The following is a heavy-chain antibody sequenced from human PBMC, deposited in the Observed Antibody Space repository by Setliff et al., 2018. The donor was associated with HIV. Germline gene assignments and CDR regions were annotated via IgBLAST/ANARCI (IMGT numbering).Heavy chain of an antibody. CDR3: ARFRDYDSSGYHYYAMDV. CDR1: GFTFSTYA. V-gene: IGHV3-23*01. D-gene: IGHD3-22*01. J-gene: IGHJ6*02. Sequence: PGGSLRLSCAVSGFTFSTYAMSWVRQAPGKGLEWVSSISGSGGSTYYADSVKGRFTISRDNAKNSLYLQMNSLRAEDTAVYYCARFRDYDSSGYHYYAMDVWGQGTTVTVSS. CDR2: ISGSGGST.